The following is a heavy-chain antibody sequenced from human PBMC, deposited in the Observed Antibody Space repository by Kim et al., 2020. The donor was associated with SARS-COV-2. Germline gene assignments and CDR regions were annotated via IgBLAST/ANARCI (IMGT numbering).Heavy chain of an antibody. V-gene: IGHV4-34*01. Sequence: PSETLSLTCAVYGGSFSGYYWSWIRQPPGKGLEWIGEINHSGSTNYNPSLKSRVTISVDTSKNQFSLKLSSVTAADTAVYYCARAIRDYYDSSGYFNYWGQGTLVTVSS. D-gene: IGHD3-22*01. J-gene: IGHJ4*02. CDR2: INHSGST. CDR1: GGSFSGYY. CDR3: ARAIRDYYDSSGYFNY.